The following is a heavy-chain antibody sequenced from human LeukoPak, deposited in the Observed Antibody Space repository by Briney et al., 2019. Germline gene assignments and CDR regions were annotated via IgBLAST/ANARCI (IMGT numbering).Heavy chain of an antibody. Sequence: PGGSLRLSCAASGFTFSSYGMHWVRQAPGKGLEWVSSISSSGSYIYYADSVKGRFTISRDNAKNSLYLQMNSLRAEDTAVYYCARDRRVAVAGEFDPWGQGTLVTVSS. CDR3: ARDRRVAVAGEFDP. D-gene: IGHD6-19*01. J-gene: IGHJ5*02. CDR2: ISSSGSYI. CDR1: GFTFSSYG. V-gene: IGHV3-21*01.